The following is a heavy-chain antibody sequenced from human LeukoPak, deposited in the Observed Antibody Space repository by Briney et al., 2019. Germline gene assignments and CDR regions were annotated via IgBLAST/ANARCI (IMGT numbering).Heavy chain of an antibody. CDR2: ISSSGSTI. CDR1: GFTFSSYA. D-gene: IGHD5-12*01. Sequence: GGSLRLSCAASGFTFSSYAMSWVRQAPGKGLEWVSYISSSGSTIYYADSVKGRFTISRDNAKNSLYLQMNSLRAEDTAVYYCARVGGRGYSGYDPEFDYWGQGTLVTVSS. V-gene: IGHV3-48*04. J-gene: IGHJ4*02. CDR3: ARVGGRGYSGYDPEFDY.